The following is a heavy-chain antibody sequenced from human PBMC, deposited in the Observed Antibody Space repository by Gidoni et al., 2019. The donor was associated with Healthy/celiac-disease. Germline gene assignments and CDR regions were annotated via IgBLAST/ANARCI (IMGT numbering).Heavy chain of an antibody. CDR2: ISYDGSNK. CDR1: GFTFSSYG. CDR3: AKDGPIGRWELLLYYYYYMDV. Sequence: QVQLVESGGGVVQPGRSLRLSCAASGFTFSSYGMHWVRQAPGKGLEWVAVISYDGSNKYYADSVKGRFTISRDNSKNTLYLQMNSLRAEDTAVYYCAKDGPIGRWELLLYYYYYMDVWGKGTTVTVSS. J-gene: IGHJ6*03. V-gene: IGHV3-30*18. D-gene: IGHD1-26*01.